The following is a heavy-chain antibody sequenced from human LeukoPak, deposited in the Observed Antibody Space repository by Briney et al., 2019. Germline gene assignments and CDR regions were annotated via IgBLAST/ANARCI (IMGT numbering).Heavy chain of an antibody. Sequence: GGSLRLSCAASGFTFSSYAMHWVRQAPGKGLEWVAVISYDGSNKYYADSVKGRFTISRDNSKNTLYLQMNSLRAEDTAVYYCARVDSSYYYDSSGPCNYWGQGTLVTVSS. D-gene: IGHD3-22*01. CDR1: GFTFSSYA. CDR2: ISYDGSNK. V-gene: IGHV3-30-3*01. CDR3: ARVDSSYYYDSSGPCNY. J-gene: IGHJ4*02.